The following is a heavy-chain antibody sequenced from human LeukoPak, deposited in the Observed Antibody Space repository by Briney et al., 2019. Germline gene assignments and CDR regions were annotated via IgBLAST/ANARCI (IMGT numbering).Heavy chain of an antibody. CDR1: GFTVSSNY. CDR3: ARVAYDSSGYYPDAFDI. V-gene: IGHV3-53*01. Sequence: GGSLRLSCAASGFTVSSNYMSWVRQAPGKGLEGLSVIYSGGSTDHADSVKGRFTISRDNSKNTLYLQMNSLRAEDTAVYYCARVAYDSSGYYPDAFDIWGQGTMVTVSS. CDR2: IYSGGST. J-gene: IGHJ3*02. D-gene: IGHD3-22*01.